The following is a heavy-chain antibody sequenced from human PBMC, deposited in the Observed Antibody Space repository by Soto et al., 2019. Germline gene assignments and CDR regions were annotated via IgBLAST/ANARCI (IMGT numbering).Heavy chain of an antibody. CDR2: ISVSEDNI. Sequence: EVQLLESGGSLVQPGGSLSLSCVASGFPFSNYYMDWVRQAPGKGLEWVAVISVSEDNIHYTESVKGRFTISRDKSMNTLYLQMNSLRADDTAIYYCAKDLHWFAMDVWGQGTTVTVSS. J-gene: IGHJ6*02. D-gene: IGHD3-10*01. V-gene: IGHV3-23*01. CDR3: AKDLHWFAMDV. CDR1: GFPFSNYY.